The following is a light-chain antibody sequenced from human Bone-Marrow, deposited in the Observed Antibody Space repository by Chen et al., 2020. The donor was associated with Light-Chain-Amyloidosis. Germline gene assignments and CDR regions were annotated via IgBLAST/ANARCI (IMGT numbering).Light chain of an antibody. J-gene: IGLJ3*02. CDR1: NIGSTS. CDR3: QVWDRSSDRPV. Sequence: ALTQPSSVSGAPGQTATIACGGNNIGSTSVHWYQQTPGQAPLLVVYDDSDRPSGIPERLSGSNSGNTATLTISRVEAGDEADYYCQVWDRSSDRPVFGGGTKLTVL. CDR2: DDS. V-gene: IGLV3-21*02.